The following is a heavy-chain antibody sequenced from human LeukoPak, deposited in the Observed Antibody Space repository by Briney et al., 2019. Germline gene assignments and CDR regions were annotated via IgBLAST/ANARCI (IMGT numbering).Heavy chain of an antibody. J-gene: IGHJ4*02. CDR1: GSSISSYY. CDR3: ASTRLGYCSGGSCYDGATFDY. CDR2: IYTSGST. D-gene: IGHD2-15*01. V-gene: IGHV4-4*07. Sequence: LSETLSLTCTVSGSSISSYYWSWIRPPAGKGLEWIGRIYTSGSTNYNPSLKSRVTMSLDTSKNQFSLKLSSVTAADTAVYYCASTRLGYCSGGSCYDGATFDYWGQGTLVTVSS.